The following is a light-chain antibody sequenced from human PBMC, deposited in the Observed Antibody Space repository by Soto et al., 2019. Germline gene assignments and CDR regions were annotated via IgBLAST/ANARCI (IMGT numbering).Light chain of an antibody. J-gene: IGKJ4*01. CDR2: TIS. V-gene: IGKV1-5*03. CDR3: QQYYRYPPT. CDR1: QSVSTA. Sequence: DLQMTQSPSTLSASVGDRVTITCRASQSVSTALAWWQQKPGKAPNLLIYTISILKSGVPSRFSAGGSGTEFTLTVSSLQPDDFATYYCQQYYRYPPTFGGGTKVEIK.